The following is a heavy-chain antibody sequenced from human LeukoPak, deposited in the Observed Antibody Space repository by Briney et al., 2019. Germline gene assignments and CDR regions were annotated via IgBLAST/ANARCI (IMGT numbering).Heavy chain of an antibody. J-gene: IGHJ4*02. CDR2: ISSSGSTI. CDR1: GFTFSSYE. CDR3: AREIGTGDYYSRDY. V-gene: IGHV3-48*03. D-gene: IGHD2-21*02. Sequence: GGSLRLSCAASGFTFSSYEMNWVRQAPGKGLEWVSYISSSGSTIYYADSVKGRFTISRDNAKNSLYLQMNSLRAEDTALYYCAREIGTGDYYSRDYWGQGTLVTVSS.